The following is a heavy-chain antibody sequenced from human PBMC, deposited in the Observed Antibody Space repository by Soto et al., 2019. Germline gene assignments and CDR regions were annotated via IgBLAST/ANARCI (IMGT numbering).Heavy chain of an antibody. CDR2: ISSNGVGT. Sequence: SGGSLRLSCAASGFTLSGYAMDWVRQAPGKELEYVSGISSNGVGTYYANSVQGRFTISRDNSKNTVYLQMGSLRPEDMAVYYCARRARPDFYYMDVWGKGTTVTVSS. CDR3: ARRARPDFYYMDV. CDR1: GFTLSGYA. D-gene: IGHD6-6*01. J-gene: IGHJ6*03. V-gene: IGHV3-64*01.